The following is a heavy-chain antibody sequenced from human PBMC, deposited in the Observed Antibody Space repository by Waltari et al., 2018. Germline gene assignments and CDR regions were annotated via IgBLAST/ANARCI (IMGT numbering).Heavy chain of an antibody. CDR3: AKSGDRYYDSSGYHRFDY. D-gene: IGHD3-22*01. CDR1: GFTFSSYG. Sequence: QVQLVESGGGVVQPGGSLRLSCAAAGFTFSSYGLLWFRRARGKGLEWVAFIRYDGSNKYYADSVKGRFTISRDNSKNTLYLQMNSLRAEDTAVYYCAKSGDRYYDSSGYHRFDYWGQGTLVTVSS. J-gene: IGHJ4*02. CDR2: IRYDGSNK. V-gene: IGHV3-30*02.